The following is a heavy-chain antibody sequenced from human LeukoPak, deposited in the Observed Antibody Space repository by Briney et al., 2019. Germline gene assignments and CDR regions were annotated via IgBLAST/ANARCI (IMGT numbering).Heavy chain of an antibody. V-gene: IGHV3-23*01. CDR1: GFTFSNYA. D-gene: IGHD3-22*01. CDR2: ITSSGGST. J-gene: IGHJ4*02. CDR3: ARSRDYYDSSGGWGEYYFDY. Sequence: GGSLRLSCAASGFTFSNYAMSWVRRAPGKGLEWISSITSSGGSTYYADSVKGRFTISRDNSKNTLYLQMNSLRAEDTAVYYCARSRDYYDSSGGWGEYYFDYWGQGTLVTVSS.